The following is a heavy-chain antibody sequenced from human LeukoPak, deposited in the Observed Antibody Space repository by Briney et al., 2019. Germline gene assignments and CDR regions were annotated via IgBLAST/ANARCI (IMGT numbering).Heavy chain of an antibody. CDR2: IWYDGSNK. CDR3: AKQHYYDSSGYYPPGD. J-gene: IGHJ4*02. Sequence: GRSLRLSCAASGFTFSSYGMHWVRQAPGKGLEWVAVIWYDGSNKYYADSVKGRFTISRDNSKNTLYLQMSSLRAEDTAMYYCAKQHYYDSSGYYPPGDWGQGTLVTVSS. CDR1: GFTFSSYG. D-gene: IGHD3-22*01. V-gene: IGHV3-33*06.